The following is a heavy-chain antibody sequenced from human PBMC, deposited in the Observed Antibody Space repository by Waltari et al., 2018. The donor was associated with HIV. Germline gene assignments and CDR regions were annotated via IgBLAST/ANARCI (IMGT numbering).Heavy chain of an antibody. D-gene: IGHD2-15*01. CDR1: GFTLSDHY. V-gene: IGHV3-72*01. J-gene: IGHJ4*02. CDR3: GRGAAGSVSDY. Sequence: EVQLVESGGGLVQPGGSLRLYCAASGFTLSDHYMDWVRQAPGKGVEWVGRSRSNANGYTTEYAASVEGRFSISRDEASNSAYLQMNSLKTEDTAVYFCGRGAAGSVSDYWGPGTLVTVSS. CDR2: SRSNANGYTT.